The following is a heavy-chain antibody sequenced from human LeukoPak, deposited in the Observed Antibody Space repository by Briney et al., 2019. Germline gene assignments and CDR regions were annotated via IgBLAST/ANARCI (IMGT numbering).Heavy chain of an antibody. CDR3: ARAPSIAAPYYFDY. CDR1: GFTFSSYS. Sequence: GGSLRLSCAASGFTFSSYSMNWVRQAPGKGLEWVSSISGSSSYIYYADSVKGRFTISRDNAKNSLYLQMNSLRAEDTAVYYCARAPSIAAPYYFDYWGQGTLVTVSS. J-gene: IGHJ4*02. CDR2: ISGSSSYI. D-gene: IGHD6-6*01. V-gene: IGHV3-21*01.